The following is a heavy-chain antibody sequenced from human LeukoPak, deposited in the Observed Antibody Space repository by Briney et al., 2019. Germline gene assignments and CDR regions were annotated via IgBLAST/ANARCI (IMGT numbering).Heavy chain of an antibody. V-gene: IGHV1-18*01. CDR1: GYTFTSYG. Sequence: ASVKVSCKASGYTFTSYGISWVRQAPGQGLEWMGWISVDNGNTKYAQKLQGRVTMTTDTSTSTAYMELRSLRSDDTAVYYCARHSRTSCFDYWGQGSLVTVSS. CDR2: ISVDNGNT. CDR3: ARHSRTSCFDY. J-gene: IGHJ4*02. D-gene: IGHD2-2*01.